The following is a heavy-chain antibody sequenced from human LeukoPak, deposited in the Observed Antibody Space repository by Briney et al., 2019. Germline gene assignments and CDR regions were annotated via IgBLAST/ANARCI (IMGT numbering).Heavy chain of an antibody. CDR1: GYTFTSYA. J-gene: IGHJ4*02. V-gene: IGHV1-3*01. D-gene: IGHD3-10*01. CDR2: INAGNGNT. Sequence: ASVKVSCKASGYTFTSYAMHWVRQAPGQRLEWMGWINAGNGNTKYSQKFQGRVTITRDTSASTAYMELSSLRSGDTAVYYCAREEYGSGSAFDYWGQGTLVTVSS. CDR3: AREEYGSGSAFDY.